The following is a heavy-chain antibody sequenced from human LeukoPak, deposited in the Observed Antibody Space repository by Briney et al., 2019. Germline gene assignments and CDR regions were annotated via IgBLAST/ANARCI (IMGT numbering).Heavy chain of an antibody. V-gene: IGHV1-69*05. CDR1: GGTFSSYA. D-gene: IGHD4-17*01. CDR3: ARAFGYGDSYYFDY. CDR2: IIPIFGTA. J-gene: IGHJ4*02. Sequence: ASVKVSCKASGGTFSSYAISWVRQAPGQGLEWMGRIIPIFGTANYAQKFQGRVTITTDESTSTAYMELSSLRSEDTAVYYCARAFGYGDSYYFDYWGQGPLVTVSS.